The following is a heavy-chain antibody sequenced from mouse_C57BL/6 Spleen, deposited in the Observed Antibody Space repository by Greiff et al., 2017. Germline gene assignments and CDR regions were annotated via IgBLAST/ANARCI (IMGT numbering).Heavy chain of an antibody. V-gene: IGHV1-22*01. CDR2: INPNNGGT. D-gene: IGHD1-1*01. J-gene: IGHJ3*01. CDR3: ARHYYGSSPFAY. Sequence: EVQLQQSGPELVKPGASVKMSCKASGYTFTDYNMHWVKQSHGKSLEWIGYINPNNGGTSYNQKFKGKATLTVNKSSSTAYMELRSLTSEDSAVYYCARHYYGSSPFAYWGQGTLFTVSA. CDR1: GYTFTDYN.